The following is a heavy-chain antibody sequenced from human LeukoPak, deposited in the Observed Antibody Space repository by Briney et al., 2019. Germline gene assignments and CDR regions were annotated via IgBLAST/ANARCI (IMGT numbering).Heavy chain of an antibody. CDR2: ISGSGGST. D-gene: IGHD2-15*01. CDR1: GFTFSSYA. V-gene: IGHV3-23*01. CDR3: AKDGGPGSLRRQSWYSVA. Sequence: PGGSLRLSCAASGFTFSSYAMSWVRQAPGKGLEWVSAISGSGGSTYYADSVKGRFTISRDNSKNTLYLQMNSLRAEDTAVYYCAKDGGPGSLRRQSWYSVAWGQGTLVTVSS. J-gene: IGHJ5*02.